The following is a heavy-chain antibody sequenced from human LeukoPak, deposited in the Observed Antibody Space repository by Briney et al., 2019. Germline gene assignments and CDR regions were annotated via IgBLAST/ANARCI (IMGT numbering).Heavy chain of an antibody. Sequence: GGSLRLSCAASGFTFSSYGMHWVRQAPGKGLEWVAFIRYDGSNKYYADSVKGRFAISRDNSKNTLYLQMNSLRAEDTAVYYCAKDLRIVATIGDDFDYWGQGTQVTVSS. D-gene: IGHD5-12*01. CDR1: GFTFSSYG. V-gene: IGHV3-30*02. CDR3: AKDLRIVATIGDDFDY. CDR2: IRYDGSNK. J-gene: IGHJ4*02.